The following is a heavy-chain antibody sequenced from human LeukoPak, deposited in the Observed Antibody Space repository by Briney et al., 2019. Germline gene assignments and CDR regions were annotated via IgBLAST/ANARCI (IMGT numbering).Heavy chain of an antibody. Sequence: SETLSLTCTVSGGSISSYYWSWIRQPPGKGLEWIGEINHSGSTNYNPSLKSRVTISVDTSKNQFSLKLSSVTAADTAVYYCARGGSTYYYGSGSYYPRLRYYYYMDVWGKGTTVTISS. CDR2: INHSGST. CDR1: GGSISSYY. D-gene: IGHD3-10*01. CDR3: ARGGSTYYYGSGSYYPRLRYYYYMDV. J-gene: IGHJ6*03. V-gene: IGHV4-34*01.